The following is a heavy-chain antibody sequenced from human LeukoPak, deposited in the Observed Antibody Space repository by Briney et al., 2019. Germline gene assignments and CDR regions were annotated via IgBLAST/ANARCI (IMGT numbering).Heavy chain of an antibody. CDR2: VRDDGSKE. Sequence: GGSLRLSCAASGFTFNRYGMHWVRQAPGKGLEWVAFVRDDGSKEYYVDSVKVRFTISRDNSKNTVHLQMNSLRAEDTAVYYCARRAGDYSHPYDYWGQGTLVTVSS. J-gene: IGHJ4*02. D-gene: IGHD3-22*01. CDR1: GFTFNRYG. CDR3: ARRAGDYSHPYDY. V-gene: IGHV3-30*02.